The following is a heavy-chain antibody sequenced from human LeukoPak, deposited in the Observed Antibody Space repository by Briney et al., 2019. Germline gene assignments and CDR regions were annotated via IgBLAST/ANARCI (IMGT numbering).Heavy chain of an antibody. D-gene: IGHD4-17*01. CDR1: GGSISSGDYY. J-gene: IGHJ2*01. V-gene: IGHV4-30-4*08. CDR2: IYYSGST. Sequence: PSQTLSLTCTVSGGSISSGDYYWSWIRQPPGKGLEWIGYIYYSGSTYYNPSLKSRVTISVDTSKNQFSPKLSSVTAADTAVYYCAREPTVTTPGYFDLWGRGTLVTVSS. CDR3: AREPTVTTPGYFDL.